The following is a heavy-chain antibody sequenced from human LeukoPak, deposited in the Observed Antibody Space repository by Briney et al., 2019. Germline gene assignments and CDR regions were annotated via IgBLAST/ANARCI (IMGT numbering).Heavy chain of an antibody. CDR3: ARVKSRMAEDPDAFDI. CDR1: GYTFTSYD. V-gene: IGHV1-8*01. Sequence: ASVKVSCKASGYTFTSYDINWVRQATGQGLEWMGWMNPNSGNTGYAQKFQGRVTMTRNTSISTAYMELSSLRSEDTAVYYCARVKSRMAEDPDAFDIWGHGTMVTVSS. CDR2: MNPNSGNT. D-gene: IGHD5-24*01. J-gene: IGHJ3*02.